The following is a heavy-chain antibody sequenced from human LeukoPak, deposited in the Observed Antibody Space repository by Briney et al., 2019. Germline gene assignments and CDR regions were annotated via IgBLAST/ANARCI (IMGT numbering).Heavy chain of an antibody. J-gene: IGHJ3*02. CDR3: ATYARRVVVPGTQHDAFDI. CDR1: GGSFSGYY. Sequence: PSETLSLTCAVCGGSFSGYYWSWIRQPPGKGLEWIGEIIHSGSTTYNPSLKSRVTISIDTSKNQFSLKLTSVTAADTAVYYCATYARRVVVPGTQHDAFDIWGQGTMATVSS. D-gene: IGHD2-2*01. CDR2: IIHSGST. V-gene: IGHV4-34*12.